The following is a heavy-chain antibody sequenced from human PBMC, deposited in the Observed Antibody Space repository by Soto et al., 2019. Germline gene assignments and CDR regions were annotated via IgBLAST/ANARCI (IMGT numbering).Heavy chain of an antibody. V-gene: IGHV4-59*08. D-gene: IGHD4-17*01. CDR1: GGSISNYY. CDR2: IYYSGST. Sequence: SETLSLTCTVSGGSISNYYWSWIRQPPGKGLEWIGYIYYSGSTNYNPSLGSRVTISLDTSKSQFSLKLTSVTAADTAIYYCARSTGAGYYYYYMDVWGKGTTVTVLL. J-gene: IGHJ6*03. CDR3: ARSTGAGYYYYYMDV.